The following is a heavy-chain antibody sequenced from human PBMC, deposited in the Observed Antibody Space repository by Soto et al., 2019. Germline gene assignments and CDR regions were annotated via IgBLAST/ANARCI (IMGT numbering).Heavy chain of an antibody. J-gene: IGHJ4*02. Sequence: QVQLVQSGAEVQKPGSSVKVSCKASGGTFSSYAISWVRQAPGQGLEWMGGIIPIFGTANYAQKFQGRVTITADESTSTAYMELSSLRSEDTAVYYCARDRVPPYGSGSSCFDYWGQGTLVTVSS. CDR3: ARDRVPPYGSGSSCFDY. D-gene: IGHD3-10*01. CDR2: IIPIFGTA. CDR1: GGTFSSYA. V-gene: IGHV1-69*01.